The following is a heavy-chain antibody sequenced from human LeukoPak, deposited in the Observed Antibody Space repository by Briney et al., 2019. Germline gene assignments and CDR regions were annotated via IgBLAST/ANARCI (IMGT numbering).Heavy chain of an antibody. CDR2: ISGSGGST. D-gene: IGHD3-3*01. CDR3: AKDFWSGYKTHYYYYGMDV. Sequence: PGGSLRLSCAASGFTFSSYAMSWVRQAPGRGLEWVSAISGSGGSTYYADSVKGRFTISRDNSKNTLYLQMNSLRAEDTAVYYCAKDFWSGYKTHYYYYGMDVWGQGTTVTVSS. J-gene: IGHJ6*02. V-gene: IGHV3-23*01. CDR1: GFTFSSYA.